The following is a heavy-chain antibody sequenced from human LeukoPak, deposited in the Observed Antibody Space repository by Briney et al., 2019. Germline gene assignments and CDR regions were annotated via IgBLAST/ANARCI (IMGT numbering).Heavy chain of an antibody. D-gene: IGHD6-19*01. CDR1: GGSSSGYY. J-gene: IGHJ5*02. CDR2: INHSGST. Sequence: SETLSLTCAVYGGSSSGYYWSWIRQPPGKGLEWIGEINHSGSTNYNPSLKSRVTISVDTSKNQFSLKLSSVTAADTAVYYCARVRKQWLINSWFDPWGQGTLVTVSS. V-gene: IGHV4-34*01. CDR3: ARVRKQWLINSWFDP.